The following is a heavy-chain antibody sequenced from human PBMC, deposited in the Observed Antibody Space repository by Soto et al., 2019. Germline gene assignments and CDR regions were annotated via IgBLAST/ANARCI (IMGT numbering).Heavy chain of an antibody. Sequence: PSETLSLTCAVSGGSISSSNWLSWFLQPPWKGLEWIGEIYHSGSTNYNPSLKSRVTISVDKSKNQFSLKLSSVTAADTAVYYCARAPAVAGMVYYYGMDVWGQGTTVTVSS. V-gene: IGHV4-4*02. J-gene: IGHJ6*01. D-gene: IGHD6-19*01. CDR2: IYHSGST. CDR3: ARAPAVAGMVYYYGMDV. CDR1: GGSISSSNW.